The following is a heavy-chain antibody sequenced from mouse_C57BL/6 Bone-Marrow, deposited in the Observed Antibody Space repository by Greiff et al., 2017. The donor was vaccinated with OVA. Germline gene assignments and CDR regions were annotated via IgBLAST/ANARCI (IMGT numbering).Heavy chain of an antibody. Sequence: QVQLKQPGAELVKPGASVKMSCKASGYTFTSYWITWVKQRPGQGLEWLGDIYPGSGSTNYNEKFKSKATLTVDTSSSTAYMQLSSLTSEDSAVYYGARCWGAYWGQGTLVTVSA. D-gene: IGHD4-1*01. CDR3: ARCWGAY. V-gene: IGHV1-55*01. CDR1: GYTFTSYW. J-gene: IGHJ3*01. CDR2: IYPGSGST.